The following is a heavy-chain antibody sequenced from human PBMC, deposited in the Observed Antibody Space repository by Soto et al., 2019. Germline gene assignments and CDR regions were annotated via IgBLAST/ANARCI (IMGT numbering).Heavy chain of an antibody. D-gene: IGHD2-21*02. CDR2: INAGNGNT. CDR3: ARSIVVVTALDY. Sequence: QVQLVQSGAEEKKPGASVKVSCKASGYTFTSYAMHWVRQAPGQRLEWIGWINAGNGNTTYSQKFQGRVTITRDTSASRAYMELSRLRSEDTAVYDCARSIVVVTALDYWGQGTLVTVSS. V-gene: IGHV1-3*05. CDR1: GYTFTSYA. J-gene: IGHJ4*02.